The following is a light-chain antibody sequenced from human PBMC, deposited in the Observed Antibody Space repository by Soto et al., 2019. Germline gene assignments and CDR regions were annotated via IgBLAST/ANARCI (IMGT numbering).Light chain of an antibody. CDR3: QQTYSLPRT. J-gene: IGKJ1*01. CDR2: SAS. V-gene: IGKV1-39*01. Sequence: DFQMTQSPSSLSASVGDSVTIACRASQTVSKFVNWYQQKPGKVPDLLIYSASTLYSGVPPRFSGSGSRTEFTLTISNLQPEDFATYYCQQTYSLPRTFAQGTKVDIK. CDR1: QTVSKF.